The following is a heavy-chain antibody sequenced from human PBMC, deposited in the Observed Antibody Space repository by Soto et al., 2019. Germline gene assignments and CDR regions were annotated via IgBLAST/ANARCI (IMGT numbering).Heavy chain of an antibody. CDR2: IYRTGST. CDR3: ASRDLANSVDY. J-gene: IGHJ4*02. D-gene: IGHD1-26*01. CDR1: GGAFTSNNW. Sequence: PSETLSLTCAVSGGAFTSNNWWSCVRQPPGQGLEWIWEIYRTGSTNYNPSLKSRVTISLDKSENQFSLTATSLTAADTAVYYCASRDLANSVDYSGQGTLITVSS. V-gene: IGHV4-4*02.